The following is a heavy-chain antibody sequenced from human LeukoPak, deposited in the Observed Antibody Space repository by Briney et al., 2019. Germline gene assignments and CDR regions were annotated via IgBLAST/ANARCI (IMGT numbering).Heavy chain of an antibody. J-gene: IGHJ5*02. CDR3: ARRSDWFDP. V-gene: IGHV4-59*01. Sequence: SETLSLTFTVSGGSISSYFWSWIRQPPGKGLEWIGYAYYSGSTNYNPSLKGRVSISVDTSKNQFSLRLNSVTAADTAVYYCARRSDWFDPWGQGTLVTVSS. CDR1: GGSISSYF. CDR2: AYYSGST.